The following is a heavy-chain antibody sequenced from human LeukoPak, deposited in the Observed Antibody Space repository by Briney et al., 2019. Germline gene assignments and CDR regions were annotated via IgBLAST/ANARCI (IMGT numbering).Heavy chain of an antibody. CDR1: GFTFSSYA. Sequence: GSLRLSCAASGFTFSSYAMSWVRQPPGKGLEWVSTISGSGGSTYYANSVKGRFTISRDNSKNTLYLQMSSLGAEDTALYYCAKEALYCSGTNCYVTFDYWGQGTLVSVSS. D-gene: IGHD2-2*01. J-gene: IGHJ4*02. CDR2: ISGSGGST. CDR3: AKEALYCSGTNCYVTFDY. V-gene: IGHV3-23*01.